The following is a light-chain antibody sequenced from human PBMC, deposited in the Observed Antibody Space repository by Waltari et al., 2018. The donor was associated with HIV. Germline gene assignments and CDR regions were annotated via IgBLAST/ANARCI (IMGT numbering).Light chain of an antibody. CDR3: AAWDDSLDGWV. CDR2: INS. V-gene: IGLV1-44*01. J-gene: IGLJ3*02. Sequence: QSVLTQPPSASGTPGQSVTISCSGSSYNFGSNTVNWYQQFPGTAPKLLIYINSLRPFVVPDRVSGSKSGTSASLAISGLQSEDEAVYYCAAWDDSLDGWVFGGGTNLTVL. CDR1: SYNFGSNT.